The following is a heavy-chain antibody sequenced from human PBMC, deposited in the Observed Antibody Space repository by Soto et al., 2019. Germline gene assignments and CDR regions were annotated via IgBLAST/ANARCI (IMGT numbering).Heavy chain of an antibody. V-gene: IGHV1-8*01. CDR3: ANAIRDPQLSDS. CDR2: MNPDSANT. CDR1: GYTFTNYD. Sequence: QVQLVQSGAEVKQPGASAKVSCRASGYTFTNYDISWVRQAPGQGLEWMGWMNPDSANTGYAQKFQGRVTMTRDTTITAAYMELNRLTSDATAVYYCANAIRDPQLSDSWGQGTLITVSS. D-gene: IGHD1-1*01. J-gene: IGHJ4*02.